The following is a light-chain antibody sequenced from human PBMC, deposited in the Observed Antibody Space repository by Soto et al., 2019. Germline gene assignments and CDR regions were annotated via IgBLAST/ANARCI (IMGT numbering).Light chain of an antibody. CDR3: HKYNAAPFT. CDR2: AAS. J-gene: IGKJ3*01. Sequence: DIQMTQSPPSLSASVGDRVTITCRASRDIHTFLAWYQQKPGEVPKLLLYAASTLQSGVPSRFIGSGSGTDFTLSISSLQPEDVATYYCHKYNAAPFTFGPGTKVDIK. CDR1: RDIHTF. V-gene: IGKV1-27*01.